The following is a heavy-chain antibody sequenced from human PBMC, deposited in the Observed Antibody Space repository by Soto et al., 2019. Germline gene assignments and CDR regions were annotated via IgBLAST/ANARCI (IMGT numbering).Heavy chain of an antibody. CDR2: ISSSGSTI. CDR1: GFTFSSYE. V-gene: IGHV3-48*03. CDR3: ARDDTYSYPGMDV. J-gene: IGHJ6*02. D-gene: IGHD5-18*01. Sequence: GSLRLSCAASGFTFSSYEMNWVRQAPGKGLEWVSYISSSGSTIYYADSVKGRFTISRDNAKNSLYLQMNSLRAEDTAVYYCARDDTYSYPGMDVWGQGTTVTVSS.